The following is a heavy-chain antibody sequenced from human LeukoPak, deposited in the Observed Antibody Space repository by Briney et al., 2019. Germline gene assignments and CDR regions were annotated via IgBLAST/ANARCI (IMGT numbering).Heavy chain of an antibody. CDR2: IRSKANSYAT. CDR3: TRHGEIAVAGYVDY. CDR1: GFTFSGSA. Sequence: GGSLRLSCAASGFTFSGSAMHWVRQASGEGLKWVGRIRSKANSYATAYAASVKGRFTISRDDSKNTAYLQMNSLKTEDTAVYYCTRHGEIAVAGYVDYWGQGTLVTVSS. D-gene: IGHD6-19*01. V-gene: IGHV3-73*01. J-gene: IGHJ4*02.